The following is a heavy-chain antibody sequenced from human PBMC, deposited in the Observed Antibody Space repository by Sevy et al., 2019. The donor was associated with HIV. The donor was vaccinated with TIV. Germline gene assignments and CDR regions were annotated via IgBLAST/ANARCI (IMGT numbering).Heavy chain of an antibody. CDR1: GFAFSTHA. Sequence: GGFLRLSCAASGFAFSTHAMHWVRQAPGKGLEWVAVISYDGTETLYAASVEGRFTISRDNSKNMLSLQINSLRPEDTAVYYCARDVRNRVKWYPLYWGHGTLVTVSS. D-gene: IGHD2-2*01. J-gene: IGHJ4*01. CDR3: ARDVRNRVKWYPLY. CDR2: ISYDGTET. V-gene: IGHV3-30-3*01.